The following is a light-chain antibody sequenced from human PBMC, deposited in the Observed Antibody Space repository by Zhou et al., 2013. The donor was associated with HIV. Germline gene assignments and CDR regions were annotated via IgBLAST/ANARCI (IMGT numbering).Light chain of an antibody. CDR1: QAISNF. Sequence: DIQMTQSPSSLSASVGDRVTITCRASQAISNFLAWYQQRPGKVPKLLIYSASTLQSGVPSRFSGSGSGREFTLTITSLQPDDFATYYCQDYGDSSRTFGRGTRVEMK. CDR2: SAS. V-gene: IGKV1-27*01. CDR3: QDYGDSSRT. J-gene: IGKJ4*02.